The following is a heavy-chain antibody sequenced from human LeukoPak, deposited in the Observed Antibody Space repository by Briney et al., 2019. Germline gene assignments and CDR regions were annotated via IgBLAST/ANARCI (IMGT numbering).Heavy chain of an antibody. CDR3: VKDLSYESSGSVLEY. V-gene: IGHV3-43*01. CDR2: VNWHGTA. J-gene: IGHJ4*02. D-gene: IGHD3-22*01. CDR1: GFTFEDYT. Sequence: GGSLRLSCVASGFTFEDYTMHWVRQAPGKTLEWVSLVNWHGTAYYTASVKGRFTISRDNSKNSLSLQMENLRSEDTAFYYCVKDLSYESSGSVLEYWGQGTLVTVSS.